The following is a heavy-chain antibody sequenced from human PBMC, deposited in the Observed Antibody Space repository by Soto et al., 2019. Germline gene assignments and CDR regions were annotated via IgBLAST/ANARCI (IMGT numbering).Heavy chain of an antibody. CDR2: IYYNGST. J-gene: IGHJ4*02. V-gene: IGHV4-31*11. D-gene: IGHD3-10*01. CDR1: GCSINSAAYY. CDR3: ARVALLMAREVTHDFDY. Sequence: QVQLQESGPGLVKPSQTLSLTCAVSGCSINSAAYYWSWIRQHPGKGLEWIGYIYYNGSTNHNSSLSSRVTISLDTSKNQFSLKLRAVPAADTAVYYWARVALLMAREVTHDFDYWGQGALVTVSS.